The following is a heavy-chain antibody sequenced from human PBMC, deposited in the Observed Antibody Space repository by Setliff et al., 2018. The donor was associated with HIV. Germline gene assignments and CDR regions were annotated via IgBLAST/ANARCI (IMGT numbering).Heavy chain of an antibody. CDR2: IYTSGST. Sequence: SETLSLTCTVSGGSISSYYWSWIRQPPGKGLEWIGYIYTSGSTNYNPSLKSRVTMSLDTSKNTLYLQMNSLTAEDTAVYYCARENYYVIEYWGQGTLVTVSS. J-gene: IGHJ4*02. CDR1: GGSISSYY. D-gene: IGHD3-10*02. CDR3: ARENYYVIEY. V-gene: IGHV4-4*09.